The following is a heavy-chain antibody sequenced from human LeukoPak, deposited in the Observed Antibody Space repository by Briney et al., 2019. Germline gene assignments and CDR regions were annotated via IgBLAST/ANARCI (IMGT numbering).Heavy chain of an antibody. Sequence: GGSLRLSCAASGFTFSSYAMSWVRQAPGKGLEWISAISGSGGSTYYADSVKGRFTISRDNSKNTLYLQMNSLRAEDTAVYYCAKDLRGYYGSGSPSGLDYWGQGNLVTVSS. V-gene: IGHV3-23*01. D-gene: IGHD3-10*01. CDR3: AKDLRGYYGSGSPSGLDY. CDR2: ISGSGGST. CDR1: GFTFSSYA. J-gene: IGHJ4*02.